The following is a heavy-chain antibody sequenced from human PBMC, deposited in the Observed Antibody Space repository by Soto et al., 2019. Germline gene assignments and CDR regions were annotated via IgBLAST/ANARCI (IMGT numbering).Heavy chain of an antibody. CDR3: ASPRDYCVSNTNCFIAFDI. D-gene: IGHD2-2*01. CDR1: GFTFGDYI. J-gene: IGHJ3*02. CDR2: ISHSGTYI. Sequence: AQLVESGGSLVKPGDSLRLSCAASGFTFGDYIMNWVRQAPGRGLEWVASISHSGTYIFYADSVKGRFTISRDNAKDSLFLRMSSLRVEDTAIYYCASPRDYCVSNTNCFIAFDIWGQGTGVTVSS. V-gene: IGHV3-21*01.